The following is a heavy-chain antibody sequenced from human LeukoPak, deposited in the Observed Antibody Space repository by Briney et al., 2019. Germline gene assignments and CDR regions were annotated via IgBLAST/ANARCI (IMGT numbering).Heavy chain of an antibody. V-gene: IGHV5-51*03. CDR2: IYPGDSDT. CDR1: GYSFTSYW. D-gene: IGHD1-1*01. Sequence: KPGESLKISCKGSGYSFTSYWIGWVRQMPGKGLEWMGIIYPGDSDTRYSPSFQGQVTISADKSISTAYLQWSSLKASDTAMYYCARLELERPAGYYFDYWGQGTLVTVSS. CDR3: ARLELERPAGYYFDY. J-gene: IGHJ4*02.